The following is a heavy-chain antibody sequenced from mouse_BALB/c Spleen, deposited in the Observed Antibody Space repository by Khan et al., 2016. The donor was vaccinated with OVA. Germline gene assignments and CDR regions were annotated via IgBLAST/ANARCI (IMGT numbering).Heavy chain of an antibody. D-gene: IGHD2-1*01. CDR1: GFTFSTYA. CDR3: ARSPYGNFAY. CDR2: ISSDGDYT. V-gene: IGHV5-9-3*01. Sequence: EVELVESGGGLVKPGGSLKLSCAASGFTFSTYAMSWVRQTPEKRLEWVATISSDGDYTYFPDNVTGRFTISRDNVKNTLCLQMTSLRSEDTAMYYCARSPYGNFAYWGQGTLVTVSA. J-gene: IGHJ3*01.